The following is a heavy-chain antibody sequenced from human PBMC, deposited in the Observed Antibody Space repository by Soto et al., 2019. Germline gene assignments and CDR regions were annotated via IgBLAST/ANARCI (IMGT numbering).Heavy chain of an antibody. J-gene: IGHJ4*02. V-gene: IGHV3-23*01. CDR2: ISGSGGST. CDR3: AKARTQPNYYYGSGSYCSDY. Sequence: GGSLRLSCAASGFTFSSYAMSWVRQAPGKGLEWVSAISGSGGSTYYADSVKGRFTISRDNSKNTLYLQMNSLGAEDTAVYYCAKARTQPNYYYGSGSYCSDYWGQGTLVTVSS. CDR1: GFTFSSYA. D-gene: IGHD3-10*01.